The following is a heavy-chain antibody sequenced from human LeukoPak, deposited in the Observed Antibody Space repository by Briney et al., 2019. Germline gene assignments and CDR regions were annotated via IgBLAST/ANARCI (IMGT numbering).Heavy chain of an antibody. V-gene: IGHV1-2*02. J-gene: IGHJ4*02. Sequence: ASVKVSCKASGYTFTGYYMHWVRQALGQGLEWMGWINPNSGGTNYAQKFQGRVTMARDTSISTAYMELSRLRSDDTAVYYCARSARWRYGPGFVGNYWGQGTLVTVSS. CDR2: INPNSGGT. D-gene: IGHD2-21*01. CDR3: ARSARWRYGPGFVGNY. CDR1: GYTFTGYY.